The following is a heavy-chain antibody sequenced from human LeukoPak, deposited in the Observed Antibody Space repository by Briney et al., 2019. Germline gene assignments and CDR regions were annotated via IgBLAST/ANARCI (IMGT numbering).Heavy chain of an antibody. J-gene: IGHJ4*02. D-gene: IGHD1-26*01. CDR3: ARAMLVGATTFDY. CDR1: GFTFSSYE. Sequence: TGGSLRLSCAASGFTFSSYEMNWVRQAPGKGLEWVSYISGSGSNIFYADYVKGRFTISRDNAKNSLYLQMNSLGAEDTAVYHCARAMLVGATTFDYWGQGTLVTVSS. V-gene: IGHV3-48*03. CDR2: ISGSGSNI.